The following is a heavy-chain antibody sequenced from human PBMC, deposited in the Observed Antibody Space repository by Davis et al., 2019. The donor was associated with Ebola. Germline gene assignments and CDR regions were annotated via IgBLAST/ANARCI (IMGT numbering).Heavy chain of an antibody. Sequence: GSLRLSCGVYGGSFSGYFWSWIRQPPGKGLEWIGEINHSGSTNYNPSLKSRVTISVDTSKNQFSLKLSSVTAADTAVYYCARSTGYYFDYWGQGTLVTVSS. V-gene: IGHV4-34*01. CDR1: GGSFSGYF. J-gene: IGHJ4*02. D-gene: IGHD4-11*01. CDR2: INHSGST. CDR3: ARSTGYYFDY.